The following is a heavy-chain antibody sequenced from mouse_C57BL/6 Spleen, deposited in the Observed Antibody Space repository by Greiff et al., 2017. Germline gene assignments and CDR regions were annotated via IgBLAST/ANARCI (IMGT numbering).Heavy chain of an antibody. V-gene: IGHV5-17*01. CDR2: ISSGSSTI. CDR3: ARNYGSSFDY. CDR1: GFTFSDYG. D-gene: IGHD1-1*01. Sequence: EVKLVESGGGLVKPGGSLKLSCAASGFTFSDYGMHWVRQAPEKGLEWVAYISSGSSTIYYADTVKGRFTISRDNAKTTLFLQRTSLRSEDTAMYYCARNYGSSFDYWGQGTTLTVSS. J-gene: IGHJ2*01.